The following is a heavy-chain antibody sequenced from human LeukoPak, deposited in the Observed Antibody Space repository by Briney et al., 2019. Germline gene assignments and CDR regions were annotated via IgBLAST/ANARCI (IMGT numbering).Heavy chain of an antibody. V-gene: IGHV3-48*02. CDR2: ISSSTSTI. Sequence: GGSLRLSCAASGFTFSSYTMNWVRQAPGKRLEWVSSISSSTSTIHYADSVKGRFTIFRDNAKNSLYLQMNSLRDEDTAVYYCASDSGYDYRFDYWGQGTLVTVSS. CDR3: ASDSGYDYRFDY. D-gene: IGHD5-12*01. CDR1: GFTFSSYT. J-gene: IGHJ4*02.